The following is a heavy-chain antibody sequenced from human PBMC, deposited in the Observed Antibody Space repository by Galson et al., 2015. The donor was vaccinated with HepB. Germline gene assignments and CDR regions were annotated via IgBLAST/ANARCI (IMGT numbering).Heavy chain of an antibody. J-gene: IGHJ5*02. V-gene: IGHV3-30*18. Sequence: SLRLSCASSGFSFSNYGIHWVRQAPGKGLEWMAVISYDGSFRYYADSVKGRFTVSRDSSRSMLYLQMNSLRVEDTAVYYCVKGGPGQINMMLNRILGFDPWGQGTQVTVSS. CDR1: GFSFSNYG. D-gene: IGHD2/OR15-2a*01. CDR2: ISYDGSFR. CDR3: VKGGPGQINMMLNRILGFDP.